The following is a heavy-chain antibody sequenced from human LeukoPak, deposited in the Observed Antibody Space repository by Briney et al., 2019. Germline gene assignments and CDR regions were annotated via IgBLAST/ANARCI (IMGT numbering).Heavy chain of an antibody. CDR3: AKTAVITMIVVPYYYFDN. J-gene: IGHJ4*02. V-gene: IGHV3-23*01. CDR1: GFTFSSYA. Sequence: GSLRLSCAASGFTFSSYAMSWVRQAPGKGLEWVSAISGSGGSTYYADSVKGRFTISRDNSKNTLYLQMNSLRAEDTAVYYCAKTAVITMIVVPYYYFDNWGQGTLVTVSS. CDR2: ISGSGGST. D-gene: IGHD3-22*01.